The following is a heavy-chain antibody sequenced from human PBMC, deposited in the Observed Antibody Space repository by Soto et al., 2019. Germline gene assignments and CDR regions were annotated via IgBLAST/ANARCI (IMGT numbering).Heavy chain of an antibody. D-gene: IGHD2-2*01. CDR1: GGTFSSYA. CDR3: ARGHYEIVLVPAAHYGMDV. J-gene: IGHJ6*02. Sequence: SVKVSCTASGGTFSSYAISWVRQAPGQGLEWMGGIIPIFGTANYAQKFQGRVTVTADESTSTAYMELSSLRSEDTAVYYCARGHYEIVLVPAAHYGMDVWGQGTTVTVSS. V-gene: IGHV1-69*13. CDR2: IIPIFGTA.